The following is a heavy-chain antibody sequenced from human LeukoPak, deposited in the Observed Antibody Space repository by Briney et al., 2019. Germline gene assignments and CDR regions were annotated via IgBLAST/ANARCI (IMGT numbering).Heavy chain of an antibody. D-gene: IGHD2-15*01. J-gene: IGHJ4*02. CDR3: ASVGRFLYCSGGSCYPY. CDR2: IDPSDSYT. Sequence: PGESLKISCKGSGYSFTSYWISWVRQMPGKGQEWMGRIDPSDSYTNYSPSFQGHVTISADKSISTAYLQWSSLKASDTAMYYCASVGRFLYCSGGSCYPYWGQGTLVTVSS. CDR1: GYSFTSYW. V-gene: IGHV5-10-1*01.